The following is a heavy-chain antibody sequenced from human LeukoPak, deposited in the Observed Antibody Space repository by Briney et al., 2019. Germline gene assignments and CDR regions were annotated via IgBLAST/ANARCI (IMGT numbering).Heavy chain of an antibody. CDR3: ARVDYRGGFDL. CDR1: GFTFSSYC. J-gene: IGHJ3*01. CDR2: IKQDGSEK. Sequence: PGGSLRLSCAASGFTFSSYCMSWVRQAPGKGLECGANIKQDGSEKYYVDSVKGRFTISRDNAKNSLYLQMNSLSGEETAVYYCARVDYRGGFDLWGQGTMVTVSS. V-gene: IGHV3-7*01. D-gene: IGHD4-11*01.